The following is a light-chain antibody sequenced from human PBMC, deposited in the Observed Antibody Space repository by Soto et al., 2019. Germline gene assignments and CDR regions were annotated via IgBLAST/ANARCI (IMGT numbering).Light chain of an antibody. V-gene: IGKV1-39*01. CDR2: GAS. Sequence: DIQMTQSPSFLSASVGDRVTITCRASQSIGNHLNWYQQKPGKAPKFLIYGASTLQSGVPSRFTGSGSGTDFTLTVNSLQPEDFAIYYIQQIYTSPTTFGQGTRLEI. CDR1: QSIGNH. J-gene: IGKJ5*01. CDR3: QQIYTSPTT.